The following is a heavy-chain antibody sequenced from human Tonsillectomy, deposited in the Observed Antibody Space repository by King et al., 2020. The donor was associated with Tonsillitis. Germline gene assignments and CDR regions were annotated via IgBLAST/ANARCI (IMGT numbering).Heavy chain of an antibody. CDR2: ISGRGGTT. CDR1: GSTFSFYA. D-gene: IGHD2-15*01. V-gene: IGHV3-23*04. CDR3: ARLNGYCSGGTCYGAFDI. J-gene: IGHJ3*02. Sequence: VQLVESGGGLVQPGGSLRLSCAASGSTFSFYAMSWVRQAPGKGLEWVSVISGRGGTTYFADSVMGRFTISRDNSKNTLYLQMNSLRAEDTAVYYCARLNGYCSGGTCYGAFDIWGQGTMVTVSS.